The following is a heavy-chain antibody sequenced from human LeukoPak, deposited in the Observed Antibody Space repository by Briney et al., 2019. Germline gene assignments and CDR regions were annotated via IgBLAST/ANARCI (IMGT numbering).Heavy chain of an antibody. CDR1: GFTFGSYA. CDR2: ISGSGGST. D-gene: IGHD3-22*01. V-gene: IGHV3-23*01. Sequence: AGGSLRLSCAASGFTFGSYAMSWVRQAPGKGLEWVSAISGSGGSTYYADSVKGRFTISRDNSKNTLYLQMNSLRAEDTAVYYCAKGDYYDSSGSNQDWGQGTLVTVSS. J-gene: IGHJ4*02. CDR3: AKGDYYDSSGSNQD.